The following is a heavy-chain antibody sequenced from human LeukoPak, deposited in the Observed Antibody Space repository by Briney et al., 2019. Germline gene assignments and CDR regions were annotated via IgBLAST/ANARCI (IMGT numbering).Heavy chain of an antibody. CDR2: IYYSGST. CDR1: GGSIRSYY. D-gene: IGHD2-2*02. J-gene: IGHJ6*03. Sequence: PSETLSLTCTVSGGSIRSYYWSWIRQPPGKGLEWIGYIYYSGSTNYNPSLKSRVTISVDTSKNQFSLKLSSVTAADTAVYYCARDGNNCSSTSCYSPFYYYYYMDVWGKGTTVTVSS. V-gene: IGHV4-59*01. CDR3: ARDGNNCSSTSCYSPFYYYYYMDV.